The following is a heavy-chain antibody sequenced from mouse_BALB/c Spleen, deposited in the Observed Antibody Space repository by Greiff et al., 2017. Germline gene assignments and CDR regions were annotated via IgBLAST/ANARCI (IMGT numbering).Heavy chain of an antibody. J-gene: IGHJ4*01. CDR1: GFTFSSYT. D-gene: IGHD2-14*01. CDR2: ISSGGGNT. Sequence: EVMLVESGGGLVKPGGSLKLSCAASGFTFSSYTMSWVRQTPEKRLEWVATISSGGGNTYYPDSVKGRFTISRDNAKNNLYLQMSSLRSEDTALYYCARSLYYRYEYYAMDYWGQGTSVTVSS. V-gene: IGHV5-9*03. CDR3: ARSLYYRYEYYAMDY.